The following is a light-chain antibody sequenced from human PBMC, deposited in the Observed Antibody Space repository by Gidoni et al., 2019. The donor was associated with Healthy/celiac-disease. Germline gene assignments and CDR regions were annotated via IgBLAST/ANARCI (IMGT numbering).Light chain of an antibody. V-gene: IGKV1-5*03. Sequence: DIQMTQSPSPLSASVGDRVTITCRASQSISSWLAWYQQKPGKAPKLLIYKASSLESGVPSRCSGSGSWTEFTLTISSLQPDDFATYYCQQYNSYSTFGQGTKLEIK. CDR1: QSISSW. J-gene: IGKJ2*01. CDR2: KAS. CDR3: QQYNSYST.